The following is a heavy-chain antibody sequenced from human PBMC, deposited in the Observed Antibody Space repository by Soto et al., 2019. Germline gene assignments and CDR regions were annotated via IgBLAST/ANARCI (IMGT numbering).Heavy chain of an antibody. CDR3: ARVSYYYDSSGYYYVGDFDY. CDR2: IYHSGST. V-gene: IGHV4-4*02. CDR1: GGSISSSNW. J-gene: IGHJ4*02. D-gene: IGHD3-22*01. Sequence: PSESLSLTCAVSGGSISSSNWWSWVRQPPGKGLEWIGEIYHSGSTNYNPYLRSRVTISVDKSKNQFFLKLSSVTAADTFVYYCARVSYYYDSSGYYYVGDFDYWGQGTLVTVSS.